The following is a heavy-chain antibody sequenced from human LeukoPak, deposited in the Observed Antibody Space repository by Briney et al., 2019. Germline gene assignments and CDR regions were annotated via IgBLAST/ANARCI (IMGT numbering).Heavy chain of an antibody. J-gene: IGHJ3*02. V-gene: IGHV3-23*01. Sequence: GSLRLSCEASGFTFSSYAMSWVRQAPGKGLEWVSTISGGDGSTYYADSVKGRFTISRDNSKNTLYLQMNSLRAEDTAVYYCAKDRGDFWSGYPPRAFDIWGQGTMVTVSS. CDR3: AKDRGDFWSGYPPRAFDI. CDR2: ISGGDGST. D-gene: IGHD3-3*01. CDR1: GFTFSSYA.